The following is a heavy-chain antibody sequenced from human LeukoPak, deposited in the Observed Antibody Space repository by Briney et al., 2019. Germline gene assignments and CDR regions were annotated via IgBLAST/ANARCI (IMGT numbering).Heavy chain of an antibody. J-gene: IGHJ4*02. V-gene: IGHV3-23*01. CDR3: AKAPRWYHPSDY. Sequence: GGSLRLSCTPSGFTFSSYAMSWVRQAPGKGLEWVSAISGSGGSTYYADSVKGRFTISRDNSKNTLYLQMNSLRAEDTAVYYCAKAPRWYHPSDYWGQGTLVTVSS. D-gene: IGHD6-13*01. CDR1: GFTFSSYA. CDR2: ISGSGGST.